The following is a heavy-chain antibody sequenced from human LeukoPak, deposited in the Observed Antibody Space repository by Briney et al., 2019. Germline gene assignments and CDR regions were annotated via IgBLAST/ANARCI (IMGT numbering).Heavy chain of an antibody. V-gene: IGHV3-53*01. Sequence: GGSLRLSCAASGFTFSSYAMSWVRQAPGKGLEWVSVIYSGGSTYYADSVKGRFTISRDNSKNTLYLQMNSLRAEDTAVYYCARVVVWSFDYWGQGTLVTVSS. D-gene: IGHD2-21*01. CDR2: IYSGGST. J-gene: IGHJ4*02. CDR1: GFTFSSYA. CDR3: ARVVVWSFDY.